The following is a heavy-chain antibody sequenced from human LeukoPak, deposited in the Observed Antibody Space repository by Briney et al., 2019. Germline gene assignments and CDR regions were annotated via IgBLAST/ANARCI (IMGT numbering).Heavy chain of an antibody. CDR2: IIPIFGTA. CDR1: GGIFSSYA. CDR3: ARVVGYCSSTSCFNWFDP. J-gene: IGHJ5*02. Sequence: SVKVSCKASGGIFSSYAISWVRQAPGQGLEWMGGIIPIFGTANYAQKFQGRVTMTRDMSTSTVYMELSSLRSEDTAVYYCARVVGYCSSTSCFNWFDPWGQGTLVTVSS. V-gene: IGHV1-69*05. D-gene: IGHD2-2*03.